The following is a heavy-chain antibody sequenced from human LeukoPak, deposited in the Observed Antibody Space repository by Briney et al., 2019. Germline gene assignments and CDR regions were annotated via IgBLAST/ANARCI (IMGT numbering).Heavy chain of an antibody. CDR2: INHSGST. Sequence: SETLSLTCAVYGGSFSGYYWSWIRQLPGKGLEWIGEINHSGSTNYNPSLKSRVTISVDTSKNQFSLKLSSVTAADTAVYYCAIIAATDAFDIWGQGTMVTVSS. CDR3: AIIAATDAFDI. J-gene: IGHJ3*02. V-gene: IGHV4-34*01. CDR1: GGSFSGYY. D-gene: IGHD6-13*01.